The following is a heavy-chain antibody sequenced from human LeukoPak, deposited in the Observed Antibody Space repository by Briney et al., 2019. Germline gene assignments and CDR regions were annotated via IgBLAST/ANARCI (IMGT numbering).Heavy chain of an antibody. CDR3: ARGSRFGVVERDAFDI. J-gene: IGHJ3*02. CDR1: GFTFADYG. V-gene: IGHV3-48*01. D-gene: IGHD3-3*01. CDR2: ISSSSTTI. Sequence: PGGSLRLSCAASGFTFADYGMSWVRQAPGKGLEWVSYISSSSTTIHYADSVKGRFTISRDNAKNSVYLQMNSLRAEDTAVYYCARGSRFGVVERDAFDIWGLGTMVTVSS.